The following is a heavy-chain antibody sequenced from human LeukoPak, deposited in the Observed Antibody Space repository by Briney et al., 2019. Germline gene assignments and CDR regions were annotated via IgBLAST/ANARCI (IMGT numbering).Heavy chain of an antibody. J-gene: IGHJ4*02. CDR1: GFTFSSYA. CDR2: ITAIAGDT. V-gene: IGHV3-23*01. D-gene: IGHD3-10*02. CDR3: VSKGLQLFGELLD. Sequence: GGSLRLSCGTSGFTFSSYAMSWVRQAPGKGLEWVSLITAIAGDTYYAGSVKGRFTISRDNSRNTLYLQMDSLRAEDSAIYYCVSKGLQLFGELLDWGQGTLVTVSS.